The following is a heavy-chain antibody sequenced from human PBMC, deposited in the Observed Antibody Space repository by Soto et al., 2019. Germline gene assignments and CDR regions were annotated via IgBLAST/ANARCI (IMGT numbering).Heavy chain of an antibody. D-gene: IGHD6-19*01. CDR3: ARVPWQWLGGYAFDI. CDR2: IYYSGST. V-gene: IGHV4-59*01. J-gene: IGHJ3*02. CDR1: GGSISSYY. Sequence: SETLSLTCTVSGGSISSYYWSWIRQPPGKGLEWIGYIYYSGSTNYNPSLKSRVTISVDTSKNQFSLKLSSVTAADTAVYYCARVPWQWLGGYAFDIWGQGKMVTVSS.